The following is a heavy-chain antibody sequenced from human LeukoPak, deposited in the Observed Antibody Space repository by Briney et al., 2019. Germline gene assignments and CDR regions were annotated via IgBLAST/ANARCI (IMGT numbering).Heavy chain of an antibody. CDR2: FNPNSGGT. J-gene: IGHJ5*02. CDR1: GYTFTGYY. CDR3: ARERKMSNWFDP. V-gene: IGHV1-2*02. Sequence: GASVKVSCKASGYTFTGYYMHWVRQAPGQGLEWMGWFNPNSGGTNYAQKFQGRVTMTRDTSISTAYMELSRLRSDDTAVYYCARERKMSNWFDPWGQGTLVTVSS.